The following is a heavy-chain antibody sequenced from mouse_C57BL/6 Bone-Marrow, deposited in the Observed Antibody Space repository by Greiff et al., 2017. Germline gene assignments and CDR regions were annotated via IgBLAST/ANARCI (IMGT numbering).Heavy chain of an antibody. Sequence: QVQLQQSGAELVRPGTSVKVSCKASGYAFTNYLIAWVKQRPGQGLEWIGVINPGSGGTNYTEKFKGKATLTADKSSSTAYMQLSSLPSEDSAVYFCARSKNWDSWFAYWGQGTLVTVSA. CDR2: INPGSGGT. J-gene: IGHJ3*01. V-gene: IGHV1-54*01. D-gene: IGHD4-1*01. CDR3: ARSKNWDSWFAY. CDR1: GYAFTNYL.